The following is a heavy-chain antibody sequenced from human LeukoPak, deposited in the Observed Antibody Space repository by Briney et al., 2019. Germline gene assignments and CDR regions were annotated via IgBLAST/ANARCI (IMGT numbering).Heavy chain of an antibody. CDR2: ISAYNGNT. D-gene: IGHD2-2*01. V-gene: IGHV1-18*01. Sequence: GVSVKVSCKASGYTFTSYGISWVRQAPGQGLEWMGWISAYNGNTNYAQKLQGRVTMTTDTSTSTAYMELRSLRSDDTAVYYCARGGSSTSNKGLFDPWGQGTLVTVSS. CDR1: GYTFTSYG. CDR3: ARGGSSTSNKGLFDP. J-gene: IGHJ5*02.